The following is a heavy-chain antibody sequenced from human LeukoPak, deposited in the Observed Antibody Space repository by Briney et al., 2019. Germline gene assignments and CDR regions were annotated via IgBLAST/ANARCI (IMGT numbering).Heavy chain of an antibody. V-gene: IGHV1-18*01. D-gene: IGHD6-13*01. CDR1: GYTFTSYG. CDR3: ARDRSSSWRVTPGAFDI. Sequence: ASVKVSCKASGYTFTSYGISWVRQAPGQGLEWMGWISAYNGNTNYAQKLQGRVTMTTDTSTSTAYMELRSLRSDDTAVYYCARDRSSSWRVTPGAFDIWGQGTMVTVSS. J-gene: IGHJ3*02. CDR2: ISAYNGNT.